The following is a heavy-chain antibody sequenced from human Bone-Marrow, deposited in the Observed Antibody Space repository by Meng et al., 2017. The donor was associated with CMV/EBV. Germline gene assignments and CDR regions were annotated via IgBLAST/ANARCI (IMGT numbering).Heavy chain of an antibody. D-gene: IGHD2-2*01. CDR2: IYYSGST. CDR3: ARAGVPAANPFYGMDV. V-gene: IGHV4-59*01. J-gene: IGHJ6*02. Sequence: SETLSLTCTVSGGSISSYYWSWIRQPPGKGLEWIGYIYYSGSTNYNPSLKSRVTISVDTSKNQFSLKLSSVTAADTAVYYCARAGVPAANPFYGMDVWGQGNPGHRLL. CDR1: GGSISSYY.